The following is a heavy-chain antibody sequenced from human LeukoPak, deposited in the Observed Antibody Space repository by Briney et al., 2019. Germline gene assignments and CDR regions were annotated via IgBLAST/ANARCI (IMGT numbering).Heavy chain of an antibody. CDR2: IYSGGII. Sequence: GGSLRLSCTASGFVSSNYMSWVRQTPGKGLEWVSVIYSGGIIYYADSVKGRFTVSRDNSKNTVYLEMNSLRAEDTAVYYCARDQTKWEPLRRRDYYYMDVWGKGTTVTVSS. J-gene: IGHJ6*03. D-gene: IGHD1-26*01. CDR3: ARDQTKWEPLRRRDYYYMDV. CDR1: GFVSSNY. V-gene: IGHV3-66*01.